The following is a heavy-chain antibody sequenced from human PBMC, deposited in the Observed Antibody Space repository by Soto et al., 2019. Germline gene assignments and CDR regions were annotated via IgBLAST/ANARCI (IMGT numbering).Heavy chain of an antibody. Sequence: GGSLRLSCTASGFTFGDYAMSWVRQAPGKGLEWVGFIRSKAYGGTTEYAASVKGRFTISRDDSKSIAYLQMNSLKTEDTAVYYCTRAPTVRGVIFQTRAICYYGMDVWGQGTTVTVAS. D-gene: IGHD3-10*01. CDR1: GFTFGDYA. CDR2: IRSKAYGGTT. CDR3: TRAPTVRGVIFQTRAICYYGMDV. V-gene: IGHV3-49*04. J-gene: IGHJ6*02.